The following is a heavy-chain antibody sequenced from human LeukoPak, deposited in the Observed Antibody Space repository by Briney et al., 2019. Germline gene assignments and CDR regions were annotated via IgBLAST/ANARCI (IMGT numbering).Heavy chain of an antibody. CDR1: GGSISSGDYY. J-gene: IGHJ4*02. D-gene: IGHD2-15*01. Sequence: SETLSLTCTVSGGSISSGDYYWSWIRQHPGKGLEWIGYIYYSGSTYYNPSLKSRVTISVDTSKNQFSLKLSSVTAADTAVYYCASEGSRYCSGGSCYDYWGQGTLVTVSS. CDR3: ASEGSRYCSGGSCYDY. CDR2: IYYSGST. V-gene: IGHV4-31*03.